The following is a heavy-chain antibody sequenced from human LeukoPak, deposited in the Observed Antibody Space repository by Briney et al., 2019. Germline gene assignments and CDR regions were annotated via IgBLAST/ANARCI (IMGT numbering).Heavy chain of an antibody. V-gene: IGHV3-23*01. Sequence: PGGSLRLSCAASGFTFSSYAMTWVRQAPGKGLEWVSSISGSGGSTYYADSVKGRFTISRDNSKNTLYLQMNSLRAEDTAVYYCAKWRTVRVDTAMSGCDYWGQGTLVTVSS. CDR2: ISGSGGST. J-gene: IGHJ4*02. CDR1: GFTFSSYA. D-gene: IGHD5-18*01. CDR3: AKWRTVRVDTAMSGCDY.